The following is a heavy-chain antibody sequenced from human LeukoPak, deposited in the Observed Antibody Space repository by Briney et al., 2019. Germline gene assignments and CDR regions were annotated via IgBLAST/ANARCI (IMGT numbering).Heavy chain of an antibody. CDR1: GGSIDSSSYY. J-gene: IGHJ6*03. V-gene: IGHV4-39*01. CDR2: IYYSGPT. CDR3: ARQRADYFYHYMDV. Sequence: PSETLSLTCTVSGGSIDSSSYYWDWIRQPPGKGLEWLGNIYYSGPTFYTSSLKSRVTISADMSKNQFSLRLTSVTAADTAVYYCARQRADYFYHYMDVWGKGTTVIVSS.